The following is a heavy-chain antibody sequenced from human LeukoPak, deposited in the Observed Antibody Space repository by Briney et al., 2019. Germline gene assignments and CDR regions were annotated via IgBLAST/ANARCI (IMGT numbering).Heavy chain of an antibody. D-gene: IGHD6-6*01. J-gene: IGHJ3*02. CDR2: IYYSGST. V-gene: IGHV4-59*01. CDR3: AREPPSGTGRGTSSVTDAFDI. CDR1: GHSLNSYH. Sequence: PSETVSLTCTAWGHSLNSYHWLCLPHPPGKAGEGIGYIYYSGSTNYNPFLKRRVTISENTSKNHSSLTMSPVAAADPAEYYCAREPPSGTGRGTSSVTDAFDISGQGKMVTVSS.